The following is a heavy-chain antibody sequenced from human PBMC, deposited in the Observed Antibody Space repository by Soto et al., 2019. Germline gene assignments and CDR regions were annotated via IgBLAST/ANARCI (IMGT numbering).Heavy chain of an antibody. J-gene: IGHJ5*02. V-gene: IGHV4-39*01. CDR3: ARRSSSSLGSLFDP. Sequence: KASETLSLTCTVSGGSISSSTYYWDWTRQPPGNGREWIGAMYYTGNKHYNPSPESRVTMSVDTSKNQFSLKLSSVTPTDTAVYYCARRSSSSLGSLFDPWGRGILVTVSS. CDR1: GGSISSSTYY. CDR2: MYYTGNK. D-gene: IGHD6-6*01.